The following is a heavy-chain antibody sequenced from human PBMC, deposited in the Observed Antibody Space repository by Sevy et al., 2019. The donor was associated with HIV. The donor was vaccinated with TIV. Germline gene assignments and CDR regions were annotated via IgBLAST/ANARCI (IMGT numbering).Heavy chain of an antibody. V-gene: IGHV3-49*03. Sequence: GGSLRLSCTASGFTFGDYAMSWFRQAPGKGLEWVGFIRSKAYGGTTEYAASVKGRFTISRDDSKSIAYLQMNSLKTEDTAVYYCTRDQAWERLSYFYYGMDVWGQGTTVTVSS. CDR2: IRSKAYGGTT. J-gene: IGHJ6*02. D-gene: IGHD1-26*01. CDR1: GFTFGDYA. CDR3: TRDQAWERLSYFYYGMDV.